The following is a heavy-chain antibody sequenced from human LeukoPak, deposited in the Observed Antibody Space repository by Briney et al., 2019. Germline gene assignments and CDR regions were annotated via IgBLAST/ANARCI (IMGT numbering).Heavy chain of an antibody. Sequence: SETLSLTCTVSGGSISSYYWSWIRQPPGKGLEWIGYIYYSGSTNYNPSLKSRVTISVDTSKNQFSLKLSSVTAADTAVYYCARDLRYSSSSSNLNWFDPWGQGTLVTVSS. J-gene: IGHJ5*02. CDR1: GGSISSYY. V-gene: IGHV4-59*01. CDR2: IYYSGST. CDR3: ARDLRYSSSSSNLNWFDP. D-gene: IGHD6-6*01.